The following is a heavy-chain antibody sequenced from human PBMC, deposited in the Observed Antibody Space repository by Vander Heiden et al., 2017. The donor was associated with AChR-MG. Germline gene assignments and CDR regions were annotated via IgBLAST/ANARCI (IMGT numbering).Heavy chain of an antibody. D-gene: IGHD2-21*02. J-gene: IGHJ4*02. V-gene: IGHV3-13*01. CDR3: AREAYGADSAHFDY. Sequence: EVQLVESGGGLVQPGGSLRLSCAASGFTFRNYDMHCVRQGTGKGLEWVSTIGIAGDTYYAASVKGRFTNSRDNARNSFYLQMNSLRAGDTAVYYCAREAYGADSAHFDYWGQGILVTVFS. CDR2: IGIAGDT. CDR1: GFTFRNYD.